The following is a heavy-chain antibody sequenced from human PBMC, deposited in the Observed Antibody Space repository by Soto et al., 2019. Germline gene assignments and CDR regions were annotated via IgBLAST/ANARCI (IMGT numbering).Heavy chain of an antibody. D-gene: IGHD2-15*01. CDR3: AYLPCSGGSCYWFSFSGMDV. J-gene: IGHJ6*02. V-gene: IGHV2-5*02. CDR1: GFSLSTSGVG. CDR2: IYWDDDK. Sequence: QITLKESGPPLVKPTQTLTLTCTFSGFSLSTSGVGVAWIRQPPGKALEWLALIYWDDDKRYRPSLESRLTIPTDTSKTPVVLPMTNMDSVDTATYYCAYLPCSGGSCYWFSFSGMDVWGQGTTVTVSS.